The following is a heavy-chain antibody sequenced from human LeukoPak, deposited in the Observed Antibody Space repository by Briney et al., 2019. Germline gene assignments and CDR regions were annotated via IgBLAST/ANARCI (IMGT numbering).Heavy chain of an antibody. CDR3: ARDSVPAATRPKYNGVFPSYYMDV. V-gene: IGHV3-53*01. CDR2: IYSGGST. Sequence: GGSLRLSRAASGFTVSSNYMSWVRQAPGKGLEWVSVIYSGGSTYYADSVKGRFTITRDNSKNTLYLQMNSLRAEDTAVYYCARDSVPAATRPKYNGVFPSYYMDVWGKGTTVTVSS. J-gene: IGHJ6*03. D-gene: IGHD2-2*01. CDR1: GFTVSSNY.